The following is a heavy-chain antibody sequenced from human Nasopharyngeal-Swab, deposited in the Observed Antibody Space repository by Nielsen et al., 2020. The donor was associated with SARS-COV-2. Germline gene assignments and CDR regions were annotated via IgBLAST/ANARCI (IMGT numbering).Heavy chain of an antibody. D-gene: IGHD2-15*01. V-gene: IGHV3-53*01. CDR2: IYASGNT. J-gene: IGHJ6*02. Sequence: GESLKISCSASGFTVSSYYMSWVRQAPGKGLEWVSIIYASGNTYYADSVKGRFTISRDNSKNTLFLQMNSLRADDTAVYYCAREGRNYRMDVWGQGTTVTVSS. CDR1: GFTVSSYY. CDR3: AREGRNYRMDV.